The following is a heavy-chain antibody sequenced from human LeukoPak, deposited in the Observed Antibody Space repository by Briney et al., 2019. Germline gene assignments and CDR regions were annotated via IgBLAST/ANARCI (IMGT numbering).Heavy chain of an antibody. CDR3: ARAEGSGWPVYYYYYMDV. J-gene: IGHJ6*03. CDR1: GYTFTSYG. Sequence: ASVKVSCKASGYTFTSYGISWVRQAPGQGLEWMGWISAYNGNTNYAQKLQGRVTMTTDTSTSTAYMELRSLRSDDTAVYYCARAEGSGWPVYYYYYMDVWGKGTTVTVSS. CDR2: ISAYNGNT. D-gene: IGHD6-19*01. V-gene: IGHV1-18*01.